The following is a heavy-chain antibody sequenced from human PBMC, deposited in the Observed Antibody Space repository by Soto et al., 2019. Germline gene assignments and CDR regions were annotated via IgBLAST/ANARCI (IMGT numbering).Heavy chain of an antibody. CDR1: GGSISSYY. Sequence: PSETLSLTCTVSGGSISSYYWSWIRQPPGKGLEWIGYIYYSGSTNYNPSLKSRVTISVDTSKNQFSLKLSSGTAADTAVYYCARDSPAAGGLNTNWFDPWGQGTLVTVSS. V-gene: IGHV4-59*01. D-gene: IGHD3-10*01. J-gene: IGHJ5*02. CDR3: ARDSPAAGGLNTNWFDP. CDR2: IYYSGST.